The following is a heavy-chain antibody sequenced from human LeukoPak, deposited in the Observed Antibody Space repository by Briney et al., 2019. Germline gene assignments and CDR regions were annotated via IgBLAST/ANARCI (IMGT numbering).Heavy chain of an antibody. D-gene: IGHD3-9*01. Sequence: GGSLRLSCAASGFTFSSYAMSWVRQAPGKGLEWVSAISGSGGSTYYADSVKGRFTISRDNSKDTLYLQMNSLRAEDTAVYYCAKDGVLRYFDWLSLNWFDPWGQGTLVTVSS. J-gene: IGHJ5*02. CDR1: GFTFSSYA. CDR2: ISGSGGST. CDR3: AKDGVLRYFDWLSLNWFDP. V-gene: IGHV3-23*01.